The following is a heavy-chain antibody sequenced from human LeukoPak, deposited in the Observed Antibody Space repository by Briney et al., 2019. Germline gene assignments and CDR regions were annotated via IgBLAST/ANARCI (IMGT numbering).Heavy chain of an antibody. J-gene: IGHJ4*02. CDR1: GFTFSNYV. CDR2: ISGSGGAT. D-gene: IGHD3-9*01. CDR3: VRRDVLNGRWLLFDY. V-gene: IGHV3-23*01. Sequence: PGGSLRLSCAVSGFTFSNYVMNWVRQAPGKGLEWVATISGSGGATFYADSVKGRFTISRDNSMNSLHLQMNSLRAEDTAVYYCVRRDVLNGRWLLFDYWGQGTLVTVSS.